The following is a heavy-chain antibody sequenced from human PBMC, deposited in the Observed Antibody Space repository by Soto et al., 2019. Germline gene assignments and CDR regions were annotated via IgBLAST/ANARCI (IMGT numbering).Heavy chain of an antibody. CDR1: GYTLTELS. Sequence: ASVEVSCRVSGYTLTELSMHWVRQAPGKGLEWMGGFDPEDGETIYAQKFQGRVTMTEDTSTDTAYMELSSLRSEDTAVYYCATDRIMITFGGVIVGLADLGRGAFDIWGQGTMVTVSS. D-gene: IGHD3-16*02. CDR2: FDPEDGET. V-gene: IGHV1-24*01. J-gene: IGHJ3*02. CDR3: ATDRIMITFGGVIVGLADLGRGAFDI.